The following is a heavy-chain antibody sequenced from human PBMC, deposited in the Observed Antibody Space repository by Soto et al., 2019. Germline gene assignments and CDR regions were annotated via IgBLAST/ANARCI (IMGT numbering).Heavy chain of an antibody. CDR1: GGTFSSYA. J-gene: IGHJ6*02. Sequence: SVKVSCKASGGTFSSYAISWVRQAPGQGLEWMGGIIPIFGTANYAQKFQGRVTITADKSTSTAYMELSSLRSEDTAVYYCAGGRWDIVVVPADYYYYGTDVWGQGTTVTVSS. CDR2: IIPIFGTA. V-gene: IGHV1-69*06. CDR3: AGGRWDIVVVPADYYYYGTDV. D-gene: IGHD2-2*01.